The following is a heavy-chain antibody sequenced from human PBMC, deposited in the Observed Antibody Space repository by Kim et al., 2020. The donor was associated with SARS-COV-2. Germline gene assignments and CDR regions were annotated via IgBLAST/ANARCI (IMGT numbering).Heavy chain of an antibody. V-gene: IGHV3-23*01. J-gene: IGHJ5*01. D-gene: IGHD2-21*02. CDR3: TRGTVSAWYDF. Sequence: DPVQGRFTIPRDNSKDILYLQMNSLRAEDTALYFCTRGTVSAWYDFWGQGTLVTVSS.